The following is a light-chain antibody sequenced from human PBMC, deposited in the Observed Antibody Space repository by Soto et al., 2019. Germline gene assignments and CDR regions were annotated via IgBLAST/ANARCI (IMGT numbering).Light chain of an antibody. Sequence: EIVLTQSPGTLSLSPGERATLSCRASQSISSGYLAWYQQKPGQAPRLLIYDASTRATGIPDRFSGSGSGTDFPLTITSLEPEDFAVYYCQQYGSSYSFGQGTKLESK. CDR3: QQYGSSYS. V-gene: IGKV3-20*01. CDR2: DAS. J-gene: IGKJ2*01. CDR1: QSISSGY.